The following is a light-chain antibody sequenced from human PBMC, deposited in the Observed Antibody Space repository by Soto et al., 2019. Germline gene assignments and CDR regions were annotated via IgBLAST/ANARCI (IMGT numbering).Light chain of an antibody. CDR3: LQACDEPEG. V-gene: IGKV1-39*01. CDR1: QSISSC. Sequence: DIQMTQSPSSLSASVGDRVTITCRASQSISSCLNWYQQKPGKAPKLLIYTASNLQSGVPSRFSGSESGTDFILPISSLQPDDFASYAGLQACDEPEGFGQAAKVEI. CDR2: TAS. J-gene: IGKJ1*01.